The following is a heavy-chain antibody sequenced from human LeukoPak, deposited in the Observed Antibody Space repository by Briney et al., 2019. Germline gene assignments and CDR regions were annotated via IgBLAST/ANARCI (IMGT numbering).Heavy chain of an antibody. V-gene: IGHV6-1*01. J-gene: IGHJ4*02. CDR2: AYYRSKWHN. CDR1: GDSVSSKSAA. Sequence: SQTLSLTCAISGDSVSSKSAAWHWIRQSPSRGLEWLGRAYYRSKWHNDYAVSVKSRITINPDTSKNQFSLQLNSVTPEDTAVYYCARLVGGSPFYWGQGTLVTVSS. CDR3: ARLVGGSPFY. D-gene: IGHD2-15*01.